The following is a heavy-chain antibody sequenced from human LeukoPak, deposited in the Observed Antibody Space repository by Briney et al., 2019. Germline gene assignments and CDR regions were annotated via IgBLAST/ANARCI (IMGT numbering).Heavy chain of an antibody. V-gene: IGHV3-7*01. D-gene: IGHD2-15*01. CDR1: GFTFSSYW. Sequence: GGSLRLSCAASGFTFSSYWMSWVRQAPGKGLEWVANINQDGSEKYHVDSVKGRFTISRDNAKNSLYLQMNSLRAEDTAVYYCAREGCSGGSCYHNWFDPWGQGTLVTVSS. CDR3: AREGCSGGSCYHNWFDP. J-gene: IGHJ5*02. CDR2: INQDGSEK.